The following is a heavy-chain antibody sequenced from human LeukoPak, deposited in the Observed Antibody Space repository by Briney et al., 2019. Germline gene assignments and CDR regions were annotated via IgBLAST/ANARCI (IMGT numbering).Heavy chain of an antibody. D-gene: IGHD2-8*01. V-gene: IGHV3-7*01. J-gene: IGHJ4*02. CDR2: INQDGRVK. CDR3: ARGSDYSNGNIYEDDYEY. CDR1: GFTFSSYW. Sequence: GGSLRLSCAASGFTFSSYWMDWVRQAPGKGLEWVAQINQDGRVKHYVDSVKGRFTISRDNAKNLVSLQMSSLRAEDTAVYYCARGSDYSNGNIYEDDYEYWGQGTLVTVSS.